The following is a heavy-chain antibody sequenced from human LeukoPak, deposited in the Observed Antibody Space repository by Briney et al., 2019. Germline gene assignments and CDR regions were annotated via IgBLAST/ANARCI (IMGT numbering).Heavy chain of an antibody. J-gene: IGHJ6*02. V-gene: IGHV3-30-3*01. D-gene: IGHD2-2*01. Sequence: GGSLRLSCAASGFTFSSSAMSWVRQAPGKGLEWVAVISYDGSNKYYADSVKGRFTISRDNSKNTLYLQMNSLRAEDTAVYYCARDPDIVVVPAAHYYYGMDVWGQGTTVTVSS. CDR2: ISYDGSNK. CDR1: GFTFSSSA. CDR3: ARDPDIVVVPAAHYYYGMDV.